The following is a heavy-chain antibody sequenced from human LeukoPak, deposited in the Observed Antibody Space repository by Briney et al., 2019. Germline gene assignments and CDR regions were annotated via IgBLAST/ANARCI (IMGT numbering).Heavy chain of an antibody. CDR1: GFTFSSYA. CDR3: ARLRHLTRLYYYGMDV. CDR2: ISGSGGST. D-gene: IGHD4-17*01. J-gene: IGHJ6*02. V-gene: IGHV3-23*01. Sequence: PGGSLRLSCAASGFTFSSYAMSWVRQAPGKGLEWVSAISGSGGSTYYADSVKGRFTISRDNSKNTLYLQMNSLRAEDTAVYYCARLRHLTRLYYYGMDVWGQGTTVTVSS.